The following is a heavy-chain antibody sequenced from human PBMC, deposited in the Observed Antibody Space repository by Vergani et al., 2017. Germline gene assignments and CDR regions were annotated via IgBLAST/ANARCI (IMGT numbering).Heavy chain of an antibody. CDR3: ARDAPNGSGRFFDY. V-gene: IGHV3-30-3*01. J-gene: IGHJ4*02. CDR2: ISYDGSNK. D-gene: IGHD3-10*01. CDR1: GFTFSSYA. Sequence: QVQLVESGGGVVQPGRSLRLSCAASGFTFSSYAMHWVRQAPGKGLEGVEVISYDGSNKYYADSVKGRFTISRDNSKNTLYLQMNSLRAEDTAVYYCARDAPNGSGRFFDYWGQGTLVTVSS.